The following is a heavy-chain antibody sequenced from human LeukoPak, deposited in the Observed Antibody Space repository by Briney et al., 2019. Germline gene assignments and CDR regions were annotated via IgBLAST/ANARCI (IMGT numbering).Heavy chain of an antibody. CDR2: ISGSGGST. CDR1: GFTFSSYG. V-gene: IGHV3-23*01. Sequence: PGGSLRLSCAASGFTFSSYGMSWVRQAPGKGLEWVSAISGSGGSTYYADSVKGRFTISRDNSKNTLYLQMNSLRAEDTAVYYCAKLTIVGANLADWFDPWGQGTLVTVSS. D-gene: IGHD1-26*01. CDR3: AKLTIVGANLADWFDP. J-gene: IGHJ5*02.